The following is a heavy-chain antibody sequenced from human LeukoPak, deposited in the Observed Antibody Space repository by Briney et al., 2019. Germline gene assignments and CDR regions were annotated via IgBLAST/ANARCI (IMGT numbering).Heavy chain of an antibody. CDR1: GYIFTSYS. J-gene: IGHJ1*01. V-gene: IGHV1-46*01. Sequence: ASVKVSCKASGYIFTSYSMHWVRQAPGQGLEWMGIINPSGGSTSYAQKFQGRVTMTRDMSTTTVYMELSSLRSEDTAVYYCARDEYSSSWYEWGQGTLVTVSS. CDR3: ARDEYSSSWYE. D-gene: IGHD6-13*01. CDR2: INPSGGST.